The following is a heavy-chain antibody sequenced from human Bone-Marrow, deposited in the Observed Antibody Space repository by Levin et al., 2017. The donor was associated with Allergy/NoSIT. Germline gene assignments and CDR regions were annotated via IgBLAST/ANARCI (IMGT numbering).Heavy chain of an antibody. CDR2: IIPIFGTA. D-gene: IGHD2-15*01. V-gene: IGHV1-69*06. J-gene: IGHJ4*02. CDR1: GGTFSSYA. CDR3: ARARRPIDTPFDY. Sequence: ASVKVSCKASGGTFSSYAISWVRQAPGQGLEWMGGIIPIFGTANYAQKFQGRVTITADKSTSTAYMELSSLRSEDTAVYYCARARRPIDTPFDYWGQGTLVTVSS.